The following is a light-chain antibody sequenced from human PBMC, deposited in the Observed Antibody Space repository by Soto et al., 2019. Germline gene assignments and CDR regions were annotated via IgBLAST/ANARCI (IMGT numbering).Light chain of an antibody. J-gene: IGKJ1*01. CDR3: QQYNNWPRT. CDR2: GAS. V-gene: IGKV3-15*01. CDR1: QCVIRN. Sequence: IVMTQSPATLSVSPGERATLSCRASQCVIRNLAWYQQKPGQSPRLLIYGASTRATGIPARFIGSGSGTEFTLTIGSLQSEDFAVYYCQQYNNWPRTFGQGTKVDIK.